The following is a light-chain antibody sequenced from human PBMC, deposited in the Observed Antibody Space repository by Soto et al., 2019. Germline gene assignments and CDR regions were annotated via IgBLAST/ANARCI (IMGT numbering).Light chain of an antibody. CDR2: DAS. CDR1: QSISSW. Sequence: DIQMTQSPSTLSASVGDRVTITCRASQSISSWLAWYQQKPGKAPKLLIYDASSLESGVPSRFSGGGSGTEFTLTISSLQPDDFATYYCQLRWTFGQGTKVEIK. CDR3: QLRWT. J-gene: IGKJ1*01. V-gene: IGKV1-5*01.